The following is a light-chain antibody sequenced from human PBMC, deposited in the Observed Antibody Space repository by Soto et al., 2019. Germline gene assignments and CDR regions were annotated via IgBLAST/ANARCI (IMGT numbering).Light chain of an antibody. CDR3: QQCRNWPLT. CDR2: DAS. Sequence: EIVMTQSPATLSASPGEGATLSCKAGQNVYNNLAWYQQRPGQPPRLLIYDASTRATGISARFSGSGYGTKFTFTISSLQSEDFAVYFCQQCRNWPLTFGGGTKGDIK. J-gene: IGKJ4*01. V-gene: IGKV3-15*01. CDR1: QNVYNN.